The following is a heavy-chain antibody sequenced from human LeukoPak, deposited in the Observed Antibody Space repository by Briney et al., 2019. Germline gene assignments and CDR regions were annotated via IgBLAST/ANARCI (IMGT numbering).Heavy chain of an antibody. D-gene: IGHD6-6*01. Sequence: GGSLRLSCAASGFTFSSYSMNWVRQAPGKGLEWVSSISSSSSYIYYADSVKGRFTISRDNAKNSLYLQMNSLRAEDTAVYYCARVSRAARVNYYYYMDVWGKGTTVTVSS. CDR2: ISSSSSYI. CDR3: ARVSRAARVNYYYYMDV. CDR1: GFTFSSYS. J-gene: IGHJ6*03. V-gene: IGHV3-21*01.